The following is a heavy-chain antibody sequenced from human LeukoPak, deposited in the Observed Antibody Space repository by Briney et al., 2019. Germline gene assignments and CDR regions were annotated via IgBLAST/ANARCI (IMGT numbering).Heavy chain of an antibody. Sequence: GASVKVSCKASGYTFTGYYMHWVRQAPGQGLDWLGWINPNSGGTNYAQKFQGRVTMTRDTSISTAYMELSRLRSDDTAVYYCARDRGLVVAATWWFDPWGQGTLVTVSS. V-gene: IGHV1-2*02. CDR2: INPNSGGT. CDR3: ARDRGLVVAATWWFDP. J-gene: IGHJ5*02. CDR1: GYTFTGYY. D-gene: IGHD2-15*01.